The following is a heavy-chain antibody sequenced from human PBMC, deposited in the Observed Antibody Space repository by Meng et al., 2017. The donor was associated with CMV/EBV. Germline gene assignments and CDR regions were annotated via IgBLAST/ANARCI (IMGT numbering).Heavy chain of an antibody. J-gene: IGHJ5*02. CDR3: AREIVVVPAAIDNWFDP. CDR1: GGSISSYY. V-gene: IGHV4-4*07. D-gene: IGHD2-2*02. Sequence: VPLPESGPGLGKPSETLSLTCTVSGGSISSYYWSWIRQPAGKGLEWIGRIYTSGSTNYNPSLKSRVTMSVDTSKNQFSLKLSSVTAADTAVYYCAREIVVVPAAIDNWFDPWGQGTLVTVSS. CDR2: IYTSGST.